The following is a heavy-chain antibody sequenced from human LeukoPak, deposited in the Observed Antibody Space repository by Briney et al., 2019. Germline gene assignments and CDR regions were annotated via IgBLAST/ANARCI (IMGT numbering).Heavy chain of an antibody. J-gene: IGHJ4*02. CDR2: FDPEDGET. V-gene: IGHV1-24*01. CDR1: GYTLTELS. CDR3: ATLPSSSGWYRLDY. D-gene: IGHD6-19*01. Sequence: GASVTVSCKVSGYTLTELSMHWVRQAPGKGLEWMGGFDPEDGETIYAQKFQGRVTMTEDTSTDTAYMELSSLRSEDTAVYYCATLPSSSGWYRLDYWGQGTLVTVSS.